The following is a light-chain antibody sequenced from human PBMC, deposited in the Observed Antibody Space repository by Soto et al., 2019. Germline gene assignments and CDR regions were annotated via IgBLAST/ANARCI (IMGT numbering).Light chain of an antibody. CDR2: KAS. CDR1: QTVNTW. J-gene: IGKJ2*03. CDR3: QQYNHWYS. Sequence: DIPMTQSPSTLSASFGDTVTITCRASQTVNTWLAWYQQKPGQAPKLLIYKASTLQGGVPSRFSGRGSGTEFTLTINSLQPDDFATYYCQQYNHWYSFGQGTKLEIK. V-gene: IGKV1-5*03.